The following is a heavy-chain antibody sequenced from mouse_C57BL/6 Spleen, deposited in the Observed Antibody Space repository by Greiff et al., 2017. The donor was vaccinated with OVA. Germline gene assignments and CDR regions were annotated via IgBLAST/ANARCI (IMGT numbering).Heavy chain of an antibody. V-gene: IGHV1-62-2*01. Sequence: VKLMESGAELVKPGASVKLSCKASGYTFTEYTIHWVKQRSGQGLEWIGWFYPGSGSIKYNEKFKDKATLTADKSSSTVCMELSRLTSEDSAVYFCARHEEGLYYFDYWGQGTTLTVSS. CDR2: FYPGSGSI. CDR3: ARHEEGLYYFDY. CDR1: GYTFTEYT. J-gene: IGHJ2*01.